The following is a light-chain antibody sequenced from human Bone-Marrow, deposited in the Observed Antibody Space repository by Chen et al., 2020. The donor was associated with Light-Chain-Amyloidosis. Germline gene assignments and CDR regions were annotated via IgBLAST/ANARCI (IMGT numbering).Light chain of an antibody. J-gene: IGLJ3*02. Sequence: YVLTHPPSVSVAPGQTATIACGGNNIGSTSVHWYQQTPGQAPLLVVYDDSDRPSGIPVRLSGSNSGNTATLTISRVEDGDEADYYCQVWDRSSDRPVFGGGTKLTVL. CDR3: QVWDRSSDRPV. CDR2: DDS. V-gene: IGLV3-21*02. CDR1: NIGSTS.